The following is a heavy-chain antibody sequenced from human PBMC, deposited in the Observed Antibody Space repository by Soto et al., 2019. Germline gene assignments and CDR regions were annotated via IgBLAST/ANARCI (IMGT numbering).Heavy chain of an antibody. CDR1: GYTFTSYG. D-gene: IGHD3-16*01. CDR2: ISAYNGNT. CDR3: ARIGPLRCFDP. V-gene: IGHV1-18*01. Sequence: ASVKVSCKASGYTFTSYGISWVRQAPGQGLEWMGWISAYNGNTNYAQKLQGRVTITTDTSTSTAYMELRSLRYDDTAVYYCARIGPLRCFDPRGQGPPVTVPQ. J-gene: IGHJ5*02.